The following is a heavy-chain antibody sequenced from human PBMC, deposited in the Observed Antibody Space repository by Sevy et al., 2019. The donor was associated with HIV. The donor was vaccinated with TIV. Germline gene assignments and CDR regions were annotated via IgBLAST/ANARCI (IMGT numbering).Heavy chain of an antibody. CDR2: ISSSGSTI. V-gene: IGHV3-11*01. CDR1: GFTFSDYY. D-gene: IGHD3-22*01. J-gene: IGHJ4*02. Sequence: GGSLRLSCAASGFTFSDYYMSWIRQAPGKGLEWVSYISSSGSTIYYADSVKGRFTISRDNAKNSLYLQMNSLRAEDTAEYDCARDIDSSGRYCFDSWGQGTLVTVSS. CDR3: ARDIDSSGRYCFDS.